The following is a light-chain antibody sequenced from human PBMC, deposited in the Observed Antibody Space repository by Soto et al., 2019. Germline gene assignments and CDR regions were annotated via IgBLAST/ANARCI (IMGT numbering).Light chain of an antibody. CDR2: DAA. V-gene: IGKV1-39*01. Sequence: DIQMTQSPYSLSAAVGDRVTIACRASQNINTYLNRYQQKPGKAPKLLMFDAASLQSGVPSRFSGSGSRTDFTLTITSLQPEDFAPYYCQQTSSAPFTFGPGTKVDIK. CDR1: QNINTY. J-gene: IGKJ3*01. CDR3: QQTSSAPFT.